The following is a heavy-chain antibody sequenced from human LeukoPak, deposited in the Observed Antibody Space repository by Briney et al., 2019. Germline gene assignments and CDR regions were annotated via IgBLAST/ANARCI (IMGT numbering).Heavy chain of an antibody. CDR1: GYSFTSYW. J-gene: IGHJ5*02. Sequence: PGGSLRLPCKGSGYSFTSYWIGWVRQMPGKGLEWMGIIYPGDSDTRYSPSFQGQVTISADKSISTAYLQWSSLKASDTAMYYCARHKAPTGGWFDPWGQGTLVTVSS. D-gene: IGHD1-1*01. CDR2: IYPGDSDT. CDR3: ARHKAPTGGWFDP. V-gene: IGHV5-51*01.